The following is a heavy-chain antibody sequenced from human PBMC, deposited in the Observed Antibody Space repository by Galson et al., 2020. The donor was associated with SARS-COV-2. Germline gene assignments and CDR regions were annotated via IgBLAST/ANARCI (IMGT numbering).Heavy chain of an antibody. V-gene: IGHV4-61*02. CDR3: ARGRAYYYDSSGYAPQPDAFDI. Sequence: SETLSLTCTVSGGSISSGSYYWSWIRQPAGKGLEWIGRIYTSGSTNYNPSLKSRVTISVDTSKNQFSLKLSSVTAADTAVYYCARGRAYYYDSSGYAPQPDAFDIWGQGTMVTVSS. J-gene: IGHJ3*02. D-gene: IGHD3-22*01. CDR1: GGSISSGSYY. CDR2: IYTSGST.